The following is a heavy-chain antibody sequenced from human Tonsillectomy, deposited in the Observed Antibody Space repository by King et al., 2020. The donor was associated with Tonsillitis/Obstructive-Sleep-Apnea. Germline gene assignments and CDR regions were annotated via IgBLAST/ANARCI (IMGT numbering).Heavy chain of an antibody. CDR3: AKDLGYCSSTSCYFGAFDI. J-gene: IGHJ3*02. V-gene: IGHV3-23*04. CDR1: GFTFSSYA. Sequence: VQLVESGGGLVQPGGSLRLSCAASGFTFSSYAMSWVRQAPGKGLEWVSAISGSGGRTYYADSVKGRFTISRDNSKNTLYLQMNSLRAEDTAVYYCAKDLGYCSSTSCYFGAFDIWGQGTMVTVSS. CDR2: ISGSGGRT. D-gene: IGHD2-2*01.